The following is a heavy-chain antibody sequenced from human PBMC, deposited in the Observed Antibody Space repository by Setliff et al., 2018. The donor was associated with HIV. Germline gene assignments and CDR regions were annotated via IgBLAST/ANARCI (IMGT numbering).Heavy chain of an antibody. D-gene: IGHD6-13*01. CDR2: IRNKDYGETT. J-gene: IGHJ4*02. Sequence: PGGSLRLSCAASGFTFSNAWMSWVRQTPGKGLEWVGRIRNKDYGETTEYAASVKGRFSISRDDSKSIAYLQMNSLKAEDTAVYYCTRANSSTWYYFDYWGQGTLVTVSS. V-gene: IGHV3-49*04. CDR1: GFTFSNAW. CDR3: TRANSSTWYYFDY.